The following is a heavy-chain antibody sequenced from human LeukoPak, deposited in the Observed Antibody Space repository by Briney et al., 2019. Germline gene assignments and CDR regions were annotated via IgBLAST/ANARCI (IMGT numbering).Heavy chain of an antibody. CDR1: GFTFSSYG. J-gene: IGHJ4*02. V-gene: IGHV3-33*01. CDR3: ARGDIMAGLDY. CDR2: IWYDGSNK. Sequence: GRSLRLSCAASGFTFSSYGMHWVRQAPGKGLEWVAVIWYDGSNKYYADSVKGRFTISRDNSKNTLYLQMNSLRAEDTAVYYCARGDIMAGLDYWGQGTLVTVSS. D-gene: IGHD6-19*01.